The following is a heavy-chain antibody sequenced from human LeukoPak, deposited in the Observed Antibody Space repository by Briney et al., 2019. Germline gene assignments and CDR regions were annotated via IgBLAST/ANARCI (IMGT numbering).Heavy chain of an antibody. CDR3: ARGSTSYPKN. Sequence: ASVKVSCKASGYTFTSYGISWVRQAPGQGLEWMGWISAYNGNTNYAQQFRGRVTMTRDTSITTAYMELSTLRSDDTAVFYCARGSTSYPKNWGQGTLVTVSS. V-gene: IGHV1-18*01. D-gene: IGHD2-2*01. J-gene: IGHJ4*02. CDR2: ISAYNGNT. CDR1: GYTFTSYG.